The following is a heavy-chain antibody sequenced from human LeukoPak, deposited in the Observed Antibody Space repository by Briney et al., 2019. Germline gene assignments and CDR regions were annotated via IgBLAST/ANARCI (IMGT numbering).Heavy chain of an antibody. D-gene: IGHD1-7*01. Sequence: GGSLRLSCAASGFTFSSYGMSWVRQAPGKGLEWVSAISGSGGSTYYADSVKGRFTISRDNAKNSPYLQMNSLRAEDTAVYYCARDVNWNYVYFDYWGQGTLVTVSS. CDR3: ARDVNWNYVYFDY. CDR2: ISGSGGST. CDR1: GFTFSSYG. V-gene: IGHV3-23*01. J-gene: IGHJ4*02.